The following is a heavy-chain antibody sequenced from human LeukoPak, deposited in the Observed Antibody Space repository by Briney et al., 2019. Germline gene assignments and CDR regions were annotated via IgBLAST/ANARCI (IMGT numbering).Heavy chain of an antibody. CDR3: KMDEAYDSSGYRDY. V-gene: IGHV1-18*01. CDR1: GYTFTSYG. J-gene: IGHJ4*02. CDR2: ISAYNGNT. Sequence: ASVKVSCKASGYTFTSYGISWVRQAPGQGLEWMGWISAYNGNTNYAQKLQGRVTMTTDTSTSTAYMELRSLRSDDTAVYYCKMDEAYDSSGYRDYWGQGTLVTVSS. D-gene: IGHD3-22*01.